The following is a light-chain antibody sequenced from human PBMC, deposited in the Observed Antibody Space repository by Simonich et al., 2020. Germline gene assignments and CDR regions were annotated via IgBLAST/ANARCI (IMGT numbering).Light chain of an antibody. V-gene: IGKV4-1*01. CDR1: QSVLYSSNNKNY. CDR2: WAS. J-gene: IGKJ1*01. CDR3: QQYYSTPWT. Sequence: DIVMTQSPDSLAVSLGERATINCKSSQSVLYSSNNKNYLDWYQQKPGQPPKLLIYWASTRESGVPDRFSGSGSGTDFTLTISSLQAEDVAVYYCQQYYSTPWTFGQGNKVEIK.